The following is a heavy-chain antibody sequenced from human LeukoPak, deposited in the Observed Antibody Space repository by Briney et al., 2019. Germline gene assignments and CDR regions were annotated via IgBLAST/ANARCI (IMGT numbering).Heavy chain of an antibody. CDR2: ISSSGSTI. Sequence: GSSLRLSCAASGFTFSDYYMSWIRQAPGKGLEWVSYISSSGSTIYYADSVKGRFTTSRDNAKNSLYLQMNSLRAEDTAVYYCARGRRSSSWYEGGAFDIWGQGTMVTVSS. D-gene: IGHD6-13*01. CDR3: ARGRRSSSWYEGGAFDI. CDR1: GFTFSDYY. V-gene: IGHV3-11*01. J-gene: IGHJ3*02.